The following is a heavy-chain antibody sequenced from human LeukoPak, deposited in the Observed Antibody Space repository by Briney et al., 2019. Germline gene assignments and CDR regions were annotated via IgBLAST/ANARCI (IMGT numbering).Heavy chain of an antibody. D-gene: IGHD3-22*01. J-gene: IGHJ4*02. V-gene: IGHV3-23*01. CDR3: AKEDYYDSSGPGY. CDR1: GFPFSSYA. CDR2: ISGSGGST. Sequence: GSLLLSCAASGFPFSSYAMSWVRRAPGKGLEWVSAISGSGGSTYYAASVKGRFTISRDNSKNPLYLQMNSLRAEDTAVYYCAKEDYYDSSGPGYWGQGTLVTVSS.